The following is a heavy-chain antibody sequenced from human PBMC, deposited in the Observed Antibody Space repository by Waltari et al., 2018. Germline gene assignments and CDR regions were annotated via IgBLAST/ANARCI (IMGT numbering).Heavy chain of an antibody. J-gene: IGHJ3*01. V-gene: IGHV3-9*01. Sequence: EVQLVESGGGLVHPGRSLRLSCAASGFTFDDSAMHWVRQATGKGLEGVSGFNWNMDAIGYGDAVKGRFTIARDNARNSLYLQMNSLTTEDTAVYYCLKKNDEVYDRNGLVYDAFDVWGQGTMVTVST. CDR3: LKKNDEVYDRNGLVYDAFDV. D-gene: IGHD3-22*01. CDR2: FNWNMDAI. CDR1: GFTFDDSA.